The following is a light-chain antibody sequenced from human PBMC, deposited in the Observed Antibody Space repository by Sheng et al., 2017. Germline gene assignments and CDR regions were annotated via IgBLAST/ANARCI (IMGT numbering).Light chain of an antibody. Sequence: QSALTQPASVSGSPGQSITISCAGTSSDVGAYDFVSWYQQHPGKAPKLIIFDVGRRPSGVSTRFSGSKAGNTASLTVSGLQAEDEAHYYCSSYAGSNNLVFGGGTKLTVL. CDR3: SSYAGSNNLV. CDR1: SSDVGAYDF. CDR2: DVG. V-gene: IGLV2-14*03. J-gene: IGLJ2*01.